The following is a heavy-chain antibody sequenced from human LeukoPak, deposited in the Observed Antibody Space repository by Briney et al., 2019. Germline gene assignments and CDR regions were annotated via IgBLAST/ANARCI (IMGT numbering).Heavy chain of an antibody. D-gene: IGHD5-18*01. Sequence: GGSLRLSCAASGFTFSNAWMSWVRQAPGKGLEWVGRIKSKTDGWTTDYAAPVKGRFTISRDDSKNTLYLQMNSLKTEDTAVYYCTTSPSYSYGTDDAFDIWGQGTMVTVSS. CDR2: IKSKTDGWTT. J-gene: IGHJ3*02. CDR3: TTSPSYSYGTDDAFDI. V-gene: IGHV3-15*01. CDR1: GFTFSNAW.